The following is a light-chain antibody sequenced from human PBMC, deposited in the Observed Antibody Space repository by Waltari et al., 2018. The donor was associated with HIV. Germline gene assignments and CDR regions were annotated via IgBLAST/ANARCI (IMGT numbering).Light chain of an antibody. Sequence: DVQMTQSPSSLSASIGARVIISCRASQDITNLLAGFQQRPGKAPNSLIYGASTLQTGVPSSKFSGAGSGTDFTLTITDLQPEDVATYYCQQYTSFPLTFGGGTTVEI. CDR2: GAS. J-gene: IGKJ4*01. CDR1: QDITNL. CDR3: QQYTSFPLT. V-gene: IGKV1-16*02.